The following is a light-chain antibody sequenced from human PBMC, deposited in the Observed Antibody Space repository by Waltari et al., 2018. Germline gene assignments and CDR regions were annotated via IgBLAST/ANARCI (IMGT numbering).Light chain of an antibody. CDR1: SSDVGHSNV. CDR3: CSYASSSGYV. Sequence: QSALTQPASVSGSPGQSITIPCTETSSDVGHSNVVSWYQHNPGKAPKIMIYEGNMRPAGVSDRVSGSKSGKRASLTISGLQAEDEADYYCCSYASSSGYVFGTGTEVTVL. V-gene: IGLV2-23*01. CDR2: EGN. J-gene: IGLJ1*01.